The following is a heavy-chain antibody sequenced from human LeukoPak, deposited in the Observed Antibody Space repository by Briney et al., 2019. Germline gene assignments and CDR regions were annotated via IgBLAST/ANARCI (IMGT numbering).Heavy chain of an antibody. CDR3: ARDSIPEYGYGMDV. J-gene: IGHJ6*02. V-gene: IGHV3-21*01. CDR1: GFTFSSYS. D-gene: IGHD2/OR15-2a*01. CDR2: ISSSSSYI. Sequence: PGGSLRLSCAASGFTFSSYSMNWVRQAPGKGLEWVSSISSSSSYIYYADSVKGRFTISRDNAKNSLYLQMNSLRAEDTAVYYCARDSIPEYGYGMDVWGQGTTVTVSS.